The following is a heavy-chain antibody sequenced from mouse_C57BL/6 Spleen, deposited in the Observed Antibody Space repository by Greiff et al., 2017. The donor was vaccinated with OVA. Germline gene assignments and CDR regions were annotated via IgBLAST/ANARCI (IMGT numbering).Heavy chain of an antibody. D-gene: IGHD1-1*01. CDR2: IDPETGGT. CDR1: GYTFTDYE. CDR3: TRVTTGVAVDY. Sequence: VQLQQSGAELVRPGASVTLSCKASGYTFTDYEMHWVKQTPVHGLEWIGAIDPETGGTAYNQKFKGKAILTADKSSSTAYMELRSLTSEDSAVYYCTRVTTGVAVDYWGQGTTLTVSS. J-gene: IGHJ2*01. V-gene: IGHV1-15*01.